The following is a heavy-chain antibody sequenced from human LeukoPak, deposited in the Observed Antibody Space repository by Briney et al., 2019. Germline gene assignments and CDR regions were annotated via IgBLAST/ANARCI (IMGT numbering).Heavy chain of an antibody. V-gene: IGHV3-48*02. D-gene: IGHD4-17*01. CDR1: GFTFSSYS. J-gene: IGHJ6*02. CDR3: ARAVTEGYTLYYYGMDV. Sequence: PGGSLRLSCAASGFTFSSYSMNWVRQAPGKGLEWVSYVSSSSSTIYYADSVKGRFTISRDNAKNSLYLQMNSLRDEDTAVYYCARAVTEGYTLYYYGMDVWGQGTTVTVSS. CDR2: VSSSSSTI.